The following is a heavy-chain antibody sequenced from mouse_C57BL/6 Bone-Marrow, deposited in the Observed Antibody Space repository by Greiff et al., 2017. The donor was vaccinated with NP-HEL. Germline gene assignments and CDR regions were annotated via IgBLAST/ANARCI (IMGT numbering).Heavy chain of an antibody. CDR2: ISSGSSTI. Sequence: EVKLVESGGGLVKPGGSLKLSCAASGFTFSDYGMHWVRQAPEKGLEWVAYISSGSSTIYYADTVKGRFTISRDNAKNTLFLQMTSLRSEDTAMYYCANSLTTVVAHWYFDVWGTGTTVTVSS. CDR3: ANSLTTVVAHWYFDV. V-gene: IGHV5-17*01. D-gene: IGHD1-1*01. J-gene: IGHJ1*03. CDR1: GFTFSDYG.